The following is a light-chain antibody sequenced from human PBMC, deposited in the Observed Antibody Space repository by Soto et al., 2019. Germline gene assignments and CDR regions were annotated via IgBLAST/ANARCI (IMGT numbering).Light chain of an antibody. J-gene: IGKJ5*01. Sequence: EIVLTQSPGTMSLSPGERATLSCRASQSVSSSYLAWYQQKPGQAPRLLIYGASSRATGIPDRFSGSGSGTDFTLTISRLEPEDFAVYYCQQYGSSPITFGQRRRLAIK. CDR2: GAS. CDR1: QSVSSSY. CDR3: QQYGSSPIT. V-gene: IGKV3-20*01.